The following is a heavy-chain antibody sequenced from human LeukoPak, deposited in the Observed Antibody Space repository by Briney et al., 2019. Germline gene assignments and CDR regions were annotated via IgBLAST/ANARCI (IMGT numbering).Heavy chain of an antibody. CDR1: GGSISSSSNF. D-gene: IGHD1-26*01. CDR3: ARLTPYSGSPLGDY. CDR2: ISYSGST. V-gene: IGHV4-39*01. Sequence: PSETLSLTCTVSGGSISSSSNFWGWIRQPPGKGLEWIGSISYSGSTYYNPSLKSRVTISVDTSKNQFSLKLSSVTAADTAVYHCARLTPYSGSPLGDYWGQGTPVTVSS. J-gene: IGHJ4*02.